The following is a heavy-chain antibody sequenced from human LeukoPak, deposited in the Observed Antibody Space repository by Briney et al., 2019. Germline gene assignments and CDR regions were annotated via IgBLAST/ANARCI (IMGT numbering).Heavy chain of an antibody. V-gene: IGHV4-59*01. CDR2: IYYSGST. J-gene: IGHJ3*02. CDR3: ARESSGWYRNAFDI. D-gene: IGHD6-19*01. CDR1: GGSISSYY. Sequence: PSETLSLTCTVSGGSISSYYWSWIRQPPGKGLEWIGYIYYSGSTNYNPSLRSRVTISVDTSKNQFSPKLSSVTAADTAVYYCARESSGWYRNAFDIWGQGTMVTVSS.